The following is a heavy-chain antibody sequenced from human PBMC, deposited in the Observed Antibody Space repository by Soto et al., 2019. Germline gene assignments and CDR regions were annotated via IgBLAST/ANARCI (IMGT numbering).Heavy chain of an antibody. CDR1: GYIFTNYY. CDR2: INPRLGAT. Sequence: SVKVSCKASGYIFTNYYIYWVRQAPGQGLEYIGRINPRLGATNYAQKFQGRVTITTDKSTSTAYMELSSLRSEDTAVYYCAREPGYCSGGSCYSGSFGAFDIWGQGTMVTVSS. V-gene: IGHV1-69*08. CDR3: AREPGYCSGGSCYSGSFGAFDI. D-gene: IGHD2-15*01. J-gene: IGHJ3*02.